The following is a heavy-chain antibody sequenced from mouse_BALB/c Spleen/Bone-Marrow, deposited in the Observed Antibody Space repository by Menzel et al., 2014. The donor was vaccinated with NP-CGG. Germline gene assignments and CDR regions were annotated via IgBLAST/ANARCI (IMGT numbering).Heavy chain of an antibody. V-gene: IGHV1-69*02. J-gene: IGHJ4*01. CDR2: IYPSDSYT. CDR1: GYTFTSYW. D-gene: IGHD1-1*01. Sequence: VQLQQSGAELVRPGASVKLSCKASGYTFTSYWINWVKQRPGQGLEWIGNIYPSDSYTNYNQKFKDKATLTVDKSSSTAYMQLSSPTSEDSAVYFCARSYYVSSPYAMDYWGQG. CDR3: ARSYYVSSPYAMDY.